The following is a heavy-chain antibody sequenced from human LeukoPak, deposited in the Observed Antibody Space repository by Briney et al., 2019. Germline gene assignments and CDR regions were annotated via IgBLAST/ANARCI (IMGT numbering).Heavy chain of an antibody. CDR1: GYSFTSYW. J-gene: IGHJ4*02. V-gene: IGHV1-69*04. CDR3: ARGDYGGNSGGFDY. Sequence: RIFCKGSGYSFTSYWISWVRQAPGQGLEWMGRIIPILGIANYAQKFQGRVTITADKSTSTAYMELSSLRSEDTAVYYCARGDYGGNSGGFDYWGQGTLVTVSS. CDR2: IIPILGIA. D-gene: IGHD4-23*01.